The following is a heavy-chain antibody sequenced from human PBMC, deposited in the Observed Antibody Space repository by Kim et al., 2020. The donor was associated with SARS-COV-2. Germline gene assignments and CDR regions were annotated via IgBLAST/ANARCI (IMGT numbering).Heavy chain of an antibody. CDR1: GGTFSSYA. CDR3: ARGLYYYDSSGYYYDY. J-gene: IGHJ4*02. Sequence: SVKVSCKASGGTFSSYAISWVRQAPGQGLEWMGRIIPILGIANYAQKFQGRVTITADKSTSTAYMELSSLRSEDTAVYYCARGLYYYDSSGYYYDYWGQGTLVTVSS. D-gene: IGHD3-22*01. V-gene: IGHV1-69*04. CDR2: IIPILGIA.